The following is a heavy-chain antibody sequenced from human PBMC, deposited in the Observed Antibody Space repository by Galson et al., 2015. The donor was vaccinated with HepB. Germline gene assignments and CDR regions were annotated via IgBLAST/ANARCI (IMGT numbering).Heavy chain of an antibody. CDR3: ARNPASYDYYNMDV. V-gene: IGHV3-48*01. CDR1: GFSFTSHS. Sequence: SLRLSCAVSGFSFTSHSMNWVRLAPGKGLEWVSYISSGGTKYYADSVKGRFTISRDNAKKSMYLHMSSLRAEDTAIYYCARNPASYDYYNMDVWGQGTTVTVSS. J-gene: IGHJ6*02. D-gene: IGHD6-25*01. CDR2: ISSGGTK.